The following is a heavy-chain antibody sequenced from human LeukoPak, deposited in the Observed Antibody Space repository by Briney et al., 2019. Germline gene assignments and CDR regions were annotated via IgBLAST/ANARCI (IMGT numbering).Heavy chain of an antibody. CDR2: IYYSGST. Sequence: KPSETLFLTCTVSGGSISSYYWSWIRQPPGKGLEWIGYIYYSGSTNYNPSLKSRVTISVDTSKNQFSLKLSSVTAADTAVYYCARGTVNSYYYYMDVWGKGTTVTVSS. J-gene: IGHJ6*03. V-gene: IGHV4-59*01. D-gene: IGHD4-11*01. CDR1: GGSISSYY. CDR3: ARGTVNSYYYYMDV.